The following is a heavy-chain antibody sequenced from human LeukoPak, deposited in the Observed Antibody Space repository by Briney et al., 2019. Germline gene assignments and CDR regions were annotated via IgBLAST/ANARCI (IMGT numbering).Heavy chain of an antibody. CDR3: AKAGGGWVPIFGVVTPFDI. J-gene: IGHJ3*02. CDR2: ISGSGGST. D-gene: IGHD3-3*01. V-gene: IGHV3-23*01. CDR1: GFTFSSYA. Sequence: GGSLRLSCAASGFTFSSYAMSWVRQAPGKGLEWVSAISGSGGSTYYADSVKGRFTISRDNSKNTLYLQMNSLRAEDTAVYYCAKAGGGWVPIFGVVTPFDIWGQGTMVTVSS.